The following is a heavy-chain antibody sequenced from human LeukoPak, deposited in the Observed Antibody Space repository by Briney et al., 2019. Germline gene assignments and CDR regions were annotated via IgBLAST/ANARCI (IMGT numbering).Heavy chain of an antibody. D-gene: IGHD3-22*01. V-gene: IGHV3-7*01. Sequence: PGGSLRLSCAASGFTFSSYWMSWVRQAPGKGLEWVANIKQDGSEKYYVDSVKGRFTISRDNAKNSLYLQMNSLRAEDTAVYYCAQECVDSTGCYYVPNWFDPWGHGTLVTVFS. CDR1: GFTFSSYW. CDR2: IKQDGSEK. J-gene: IGHJ5*02. CDR3: AQECVDSTGCYYVPNWFDP.